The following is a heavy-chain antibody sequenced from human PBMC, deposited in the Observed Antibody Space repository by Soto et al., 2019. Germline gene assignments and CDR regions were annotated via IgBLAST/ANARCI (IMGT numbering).Heavy chain of an antibody. J-gene: IGHJ6*02. CDR3: ARDRGIYGMDV. V-gene: IGHV4-59*01. CDR2: IYYSGST. D-gene: IGHD3-10*01. Sequence: QVQLQESGPGLVKPSETLSLTCTVSGGSISSYYWSWIRQPPGKGREWIGYIYYSGSTNYNPSLKSRVTISVDTSKNQFSLKLSSVTAADTAVYYCARDRGIYGMDVWGQGTTVTVSS. CDR1: GGSISSYY.